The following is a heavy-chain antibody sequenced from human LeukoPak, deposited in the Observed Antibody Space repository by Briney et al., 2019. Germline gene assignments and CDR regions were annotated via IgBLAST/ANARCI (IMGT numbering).Heavy chain of an antibody. Sequence: PGGSLRLACAASGFTFSSYAMSWVRQAPGKGLEWVSAISGSGGSTYYADSVKGRFTISRDNSKNTLYLQMNSLRAEDTAVYYCAKDIYSSSWFRFDYWGQGTLVTVSS. V-gene: IGHV3-23*01. CDR2: ISGSGGST. J-gene: IGHJ4*02. D-gene: IGHD6-13*01. CDR3: AKDIYSSSWFRFDY. CDR1: GFTFSSYA.